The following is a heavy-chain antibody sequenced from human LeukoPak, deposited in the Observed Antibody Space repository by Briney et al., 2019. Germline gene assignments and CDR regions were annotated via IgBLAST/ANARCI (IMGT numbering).Heavy chain of an antibody. Sequence: PSETLSLTCTVSGGSIRSYYWSWIRQPPGKGLEWIGYIYYSGSTNYNPSLKSRVTISVDTSKNQFSLKLSSVTAADTAVYYCARDDYYYYYMDVWGKGTTVTISS. CDR3: ARDDYYYYYMDV. CDR2: IYYSGST. V-gene: IGHV4-59*12. CDR1: GGSIRSYY. J-gene: IGHJ6*03.